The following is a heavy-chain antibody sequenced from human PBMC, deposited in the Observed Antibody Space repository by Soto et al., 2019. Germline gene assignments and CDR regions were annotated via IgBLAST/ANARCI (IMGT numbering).Heavy chain of an antibody. CDR2: IYKSATT. J-gene: IGHJ5*01. V-gene: IGHV4-30-4*01. CDR1: GDSISTVDYF. CDR3: ARGPYCLNGRCFPNWLDS. D-gene: IGHD2-15*01. Sequence: PSETLSLTCSVSGDSISTVDYFWAWIRQPPGQALEYIGYIYKSATTYYNPSFESRVAISLDTSKSQFSLNVTSVTAADTAVYFCARGPYCLNGRCFPNWLDSCGQGTLVTVYS.